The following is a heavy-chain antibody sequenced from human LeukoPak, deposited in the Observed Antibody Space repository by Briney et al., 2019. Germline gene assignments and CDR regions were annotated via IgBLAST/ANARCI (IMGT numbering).Heavy chain of an antibody. Sequence: SGTPSLTCAVYCASFSAYYWGWIRPPPRKGGGWVWGINHSGSTNYNPSLKSRVTISVDTSKNQFYLKLSSVTAADTAVYYCARGRHYYDSSGYYYNYWGQGTLVTVSS. J-gene: IGHJ4*02. D-gene: IGHD3-22*01. CDR1: CASFSAYY. V-gene: IGHV4-34*01. CDR2: INHSGST. CDR3: ARGRHYYDSSGYYYNY.